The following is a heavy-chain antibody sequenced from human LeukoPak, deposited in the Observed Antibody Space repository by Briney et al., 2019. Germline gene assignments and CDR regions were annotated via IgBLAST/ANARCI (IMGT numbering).Heavy chain of an antibody. CDR1: GGSFSGYY. Sequence: PSETLSLTCAVYGGSFSGYYWSWIRQPPGKGLEWIGEINHSGSTNYNPSLKSRVTISVDTSKNQFSLKLSSVTAADTAVYYCARHRKWIQLWLQGDNWFDPWGQGTLVTVSS. J-gene: IGHJ5*02. V-gene: IGHV4-34*01. D-gene: IGHD5-18*01. CDR3: ARHRKWIQLWLQGDNWFDP. CDR2: INHSGST.